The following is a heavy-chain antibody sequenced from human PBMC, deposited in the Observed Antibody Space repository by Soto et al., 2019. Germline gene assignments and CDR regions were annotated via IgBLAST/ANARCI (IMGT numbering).Heavy chain of an antibody. CDR3: VREGGDIRGSRVFDY. CDR1: GFTFSFYT. V-gene: IGHV3-48*01. J-gene: IGHJ4*02. D-gene: IGHD3-16*01. Sequence: QPVGSLRLSCASSGFTFSFYTMNCVRQTPGKGLEWLAYISRGGSSIYYADSVKGRFTVSRDNANNSLSLQLNSLRREDTAVYYCVREGGDIRGSRVFDYWGQGTLDTVSS. CDR2: ISRGGSSI.